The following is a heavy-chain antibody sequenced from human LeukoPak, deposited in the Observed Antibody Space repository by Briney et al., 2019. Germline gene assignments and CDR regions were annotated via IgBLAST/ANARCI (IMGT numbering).Heavy chain of an antibody. D-gene: IGHD5-18*01. CDR2: INPSGGST. Sequence: ASVKVSCKASGYSLTTYYMHWVRQAPGQGLEWMGIINPSGGSTSYAQKFQGRVTMTRDTSTSTVYMELSSLRSEDTAVYYCARAGGPAAMVEWDYWGQGTLVTVSS. J-gene: IGHJ4*02. V-gene: IGHV1-46*01. CDR3: ARAGGPAAMVEWDY. CDR1: GYSLTTYY.